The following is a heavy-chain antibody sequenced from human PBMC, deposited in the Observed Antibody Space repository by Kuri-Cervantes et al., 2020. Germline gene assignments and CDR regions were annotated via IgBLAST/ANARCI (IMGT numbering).Heavy chain of an antibody. CDR1: GFTFSSYA. J-gene: IGHJ4*02. CDR2: ISGSGGST. D-gene: IGHD4-23*01. CDR3: AKSSGNSGFDY. V-gene: IGHV3-23*01. Sequence: GESLKISCAASGFTFSSYAMSWVRQAPGKGLEWVSAISGSGGSTYYAESVKGRFTISRDNSKNTLYLQMNSLRAEDTAVYYCAKSSGNSGFDYWGQGTLVTVSS.